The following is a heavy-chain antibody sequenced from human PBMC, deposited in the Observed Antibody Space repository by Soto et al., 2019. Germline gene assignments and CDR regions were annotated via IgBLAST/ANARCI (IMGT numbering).Heavy chain of an antibody. Sequence: GGSLRLSCAASGFTFSDYYMSWIRQAPGKGLEWVAVISYDGSNKYYADSVKGRFTISRDNSKNTLYLQMNSLRAEDTAVYYCARPLFYYDFWSGFESWGQGTLVTVSS. CDR2: ISYDGSNK. D-gene: IGHD3-3*01. V-gene: IGHV3-30-3*01. J-gene: IGHJ4*02. CDR1: GFTFSDYY. CDR3: ARPLFYYDFWSGFES.